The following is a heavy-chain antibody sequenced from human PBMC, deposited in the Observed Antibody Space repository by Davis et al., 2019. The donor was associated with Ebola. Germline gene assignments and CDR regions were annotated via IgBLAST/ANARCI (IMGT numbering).Heavy chain of an antibody. D-gene: IGHD1-26*01. Sequence: GGSLRLSCAASGFTFSSYGMHWVRQAPGKGLEWVAVIWYDGSNTYYADSVKGRFTISRDNSKNTLYLQMNGLRVEDTAIYYCAKDTSNIWFDIWGQGTNVTVSS. CDR1: GFTFSSYG. CDR2: IWYDGSNT. CDR3: AKDTSNIWFDI. V-gene: IGHV3-33*06. J-gene: IGHJ3*02.